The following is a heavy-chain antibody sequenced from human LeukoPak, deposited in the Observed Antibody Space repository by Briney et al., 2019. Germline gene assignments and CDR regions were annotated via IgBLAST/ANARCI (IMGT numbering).Heavy chain of an antibody. J-gene: IGHJ3*02. Sequence: SGPTLVNPTQTLTLTCTFSGFSLSTTGVGVGWIRQPPGKALEWLALIYLDDAKRYSPSLKSRLTITKDTSKNQVVLRMTNMDPVDTATYYCTYRRLAFDIWGHGTMVTVSS. CDR3: TYRRLAFDI. V-gene: IGHV2-5*02. CDR2: IYLDDAK. CDR1: GFSLSTTGVG.